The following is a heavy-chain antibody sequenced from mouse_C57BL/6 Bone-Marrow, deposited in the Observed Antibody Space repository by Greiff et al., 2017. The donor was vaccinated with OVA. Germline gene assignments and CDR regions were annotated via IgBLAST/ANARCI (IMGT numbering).Heavy chain of an antibody. J-gene: IGHJ1*03. CDR3: EWLLRYFDV. V-gene: IGHV1-81*01. CDR1: GYTFTSYG. CDR2: IYPRSGNT. Sequence: VKLVESGAELARPGASVKLSCKASGYTFTSYGISWVKQRTGQGLEWIGEIYPRSGNTYYNEKFKGKATLTADKSSSTAYMELRSLTSEDSAVYFCEWLLRYFDVWGTGTTVTVSS. D-gene: IGHD2-3*01.